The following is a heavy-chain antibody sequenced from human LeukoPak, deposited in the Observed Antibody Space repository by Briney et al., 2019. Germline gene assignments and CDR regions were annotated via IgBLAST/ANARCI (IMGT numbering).Heavy chain of an antibody. V-gene: IGHV3-33*01. CDR1: GFTFSTYG. CDR2: IWPDGSNK. CDR3: AATDRRGAFDI. J-gene: IGHJ3*02. Sequence: GGSLRLSCATSGFTFSTYGIHWVRQAPGKGLEWVAVIWPDGSNKYYADSVKGRFTISRDNSKNTLYLQMNSLRAEDTAVYYCAATDRRGAFDIWGQGTMVTVSS. D-gene: IGHD5-24*01.